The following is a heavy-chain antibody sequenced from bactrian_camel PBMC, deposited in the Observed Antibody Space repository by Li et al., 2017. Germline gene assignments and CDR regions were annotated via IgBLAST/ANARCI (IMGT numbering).Heavy chain of an antibody. Sequence: VQLVESGGGSVQPGGSLVLSCAASGFTFSTYAMSWFRQAPGKEREGVARIYTGSGNTYYADSVKGRFTISQDNAKNTVYLQTNTLKSEDTALYYCAIGTRMRFNFAYWGQGTQVTVS. D-gene: IGHD1*01. V-gene: IGHV3S40*01. J-gene: IGHJ6*01. CDR1: GFTFSTYA. CDR2: IYTGSGNT. CDR3: AIGTRMRFNFAY.